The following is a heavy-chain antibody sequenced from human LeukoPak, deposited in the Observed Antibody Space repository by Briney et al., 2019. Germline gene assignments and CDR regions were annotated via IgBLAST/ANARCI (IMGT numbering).Heavy chain of an antibody. CDR1: GFTVCSNY. J-gene: IGHJ4*02. V-gene: IGHV3-30*02. D-gene: IGHD2-2*02. Sequence: PGGSLRLSCAASGFTVCSNYMSWVRQAPGKGLEWVAFIRYDGSNKYYADSVKGRFTISRDNSKNTLYLQMNSLRAEDTAVYYCAKQVVPAAITYFDYWGQGTLVTVSS. CDR3: AKQVVPAAITYFDY. CDR2: IRYDGSNK.